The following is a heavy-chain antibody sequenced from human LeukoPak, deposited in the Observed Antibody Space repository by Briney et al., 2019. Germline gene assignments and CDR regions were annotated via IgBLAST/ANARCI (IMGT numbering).Heavy chain of an antibody. CDR3: ARGPRSGSYSYYYYMDV. CDR1: GYTFTGYY. D-gene: IGHD1-26*01. J-gene: IGHJ6*03. V-gene: IGHV1-2*02. Sequence: ASVKVSCKASGYTFTGYYMHWVRQAPGQGLEWMGWINPNSGGTNYAQKFQGRVTMTRDTSISTAYMELSRLRSDDTAVYYCARGPRSGSYSYYYYMDVWGKGTPVTVSS. CDR2: INPNSGGT.